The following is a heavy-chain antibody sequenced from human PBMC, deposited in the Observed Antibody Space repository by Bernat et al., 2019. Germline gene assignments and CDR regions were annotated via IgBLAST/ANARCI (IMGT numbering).Heavy chain of an antibody. D-gene: IGHD2-2*01. CDR1: GFTVLNNY. Sequence: VESGGGLVQPGGSLRLSCAASGFTVLNNYMSWVRQAPGKGLEWVSISYSDGSTYYAESVKGRFTISRDNSKNTLYLRMNGLRAEDTAVYYCARDSCTTTSCYGDWGQGTQVTVSS. CDR2: SYSDGST. V-gene: IGHV3-66*01. CDR3: ARDSCTTTSCYGD. J-gene: IGHJ4*02.